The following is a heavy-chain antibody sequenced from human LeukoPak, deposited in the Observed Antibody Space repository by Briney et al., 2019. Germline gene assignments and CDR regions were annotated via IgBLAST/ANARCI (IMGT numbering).Heavy chain of an antibody. Sequence: SETLSLTCTVSGGSISSYYWSWIRQPAGKGLEWIGRIYTSGSTNYNPSLKSRVTISVDTSKNQSSLKLSSVTAADTAVYYCARPRNSSGYQVYWGQGTLVTVSS. V-gene: IGHV4-4*07. CDR3: ARPRNSSGYQVY. CDR2: IYTSGST. CDR1: GGSISSYY. D-gene: IGHD3-22*01. J-gene: IGHJ4*02.